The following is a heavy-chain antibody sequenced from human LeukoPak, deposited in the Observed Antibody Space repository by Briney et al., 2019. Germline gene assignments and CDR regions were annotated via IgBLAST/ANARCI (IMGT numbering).Heavy chain of an antibody. CDR3: ARGGYYAASDI. D-gene: IGHD3-3*01. V-gene: IGHV3-64*02. CDR2: IVSNGGNT. Sequence: GGSLRLSCAASGLTFSSHAMHWVRQAPGRGLEYVSAIVSNGGNTYYADSVRGRFTISRDNSKDTVYLQMGSLRPEDTAVYYCARGGYYAASDIWGQGALVTVSS. CDR1: GLTFSSHA. J-gene: IGHJ4*02.